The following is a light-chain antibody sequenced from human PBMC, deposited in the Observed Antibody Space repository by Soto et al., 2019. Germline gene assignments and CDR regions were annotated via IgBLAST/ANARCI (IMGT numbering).Light chain of an antibody. CDR2: GVS. V-gene: IGKV3-20*01. J-gene: IGKJ1*01. Sequence: EIVLTQSPGTLSLSPGERATLSCRASQSISSSFLAWYQQKPGQAPRLLIYGVSRRATGIPDRFSGSGSGTDFTLTISRLEPEDFAVYYWQQYDSSRTFGQGTKV. CDR3: QQYDSSRT. CDR1: QSISSSF.